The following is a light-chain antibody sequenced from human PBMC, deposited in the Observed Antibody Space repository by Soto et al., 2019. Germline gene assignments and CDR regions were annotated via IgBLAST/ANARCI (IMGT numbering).Light chain of an antibody. CDR2: DAS. CDR1: QSVSSY. V-gene: IGKV3-11*01. Sequence: PGERATLSCRASQSVSSYFAWYQQKPGQAPRLLIYDASTRAAGIPARFSGSGSGTDFTLTISSLDPEDFAVYYCQQRSDWPLTFGGGTKVEIK. J-gene: IGKJ4*01. CDR3: QQRSDWPLT.